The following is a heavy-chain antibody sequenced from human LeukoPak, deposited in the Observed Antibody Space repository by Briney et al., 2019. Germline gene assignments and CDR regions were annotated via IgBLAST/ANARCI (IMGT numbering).Heavy chain of an antibody. D-gene: IGHD3-22*01. CDR3: ASYDSSGYYFDY. Sequence: SETLSLTCAVSGDSISSGGYSWSWIRQPPGKGLEWIGYIYHSGSTYYNPSLKSRVTISVDRSKNQFSLKLSSVTAADTAVYYCASYDSSGYYFDYWGQGTLVTVSS. CDR1: GDSISSGGYS. J-gene: IGHJ4*02. CDR2: IYHSGST. V-gene: IGHV4-30-2*01.